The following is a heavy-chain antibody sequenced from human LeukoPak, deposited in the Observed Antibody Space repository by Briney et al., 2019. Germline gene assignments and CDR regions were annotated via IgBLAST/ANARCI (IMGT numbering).Heavy chain of an antibody. CDR1: GFTFGDYA. Sequence: GGSLRLSCTASGFTFGDYALSWVRQAPGKGLEWVGFIASKAYGGTTEYAASVKGRFTISGDDSKSVAYLQMDSLNTEDTAVYYCTRGVRGPDYWGQGTLVTVSS. J-gene: IGHJ4*02. CDR2: IASKAYGGTT. V-gene: IGHV3-49*04. CDR3: TRGVRGPDY. D-gene: IGHD3-10*01.